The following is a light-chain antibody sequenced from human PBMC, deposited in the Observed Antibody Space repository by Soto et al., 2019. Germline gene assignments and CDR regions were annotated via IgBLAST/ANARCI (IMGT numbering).Light chain of an antibody. CDR2: DAS. Sequence: EIVLTQSPATLSLSPGERATLSCRASQSVGTYLAWYQQKPGQAPRLLIQDASSRATGIPARFSGSGSGTDFSLTISSLEPEDFAVYYCQQRFRFGPGTKVDIK. J-gene: IGKJ3*01. CDR1: QSVGTY. CDR3: QQRFR. V-gene: IGKV3-11*01.